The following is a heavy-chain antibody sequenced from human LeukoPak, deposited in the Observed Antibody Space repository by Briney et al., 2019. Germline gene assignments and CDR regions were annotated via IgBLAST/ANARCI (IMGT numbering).Heavy chain of an antibody. CDR3: AKDGYGSGSYCDY. D-gene: IGHD3-10*01. CDR2: ISSSGSST. V-gene: IGHV3-23*01. CDR1: GFTFSTYA. Sequence: PRGSLRLSCVASGFTFSTYAMSWVRQAPGKGLEWVSVISSSGSSTYYADSVKGRFTISRDNSKNTLYLQMNSLRAEDTAVYYCAKDGYGSGSYCDYWGQGTLVTVSS. J-gene: IGHJ4*02.